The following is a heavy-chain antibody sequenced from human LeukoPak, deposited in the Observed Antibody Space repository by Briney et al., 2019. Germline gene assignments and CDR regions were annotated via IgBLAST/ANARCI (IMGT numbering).Heavy chain of an antibody. V-gene: IGHV4-38-2*02. CDR1: GYSISSGYF. CDR2: IYHSVST. D-gene: IGHD6-19*01. Sequence: PSETLSLTCSVSGYSISSGYFWGWIRQPPGKRLEWIGSIYHSVSTYYNPSLESRVTISVDTSKNQFSLKLSSVTATDTAVYYCARDMEGSGWYWFDPWGQGTLVTVSS. CDR3: ARDMEGSGWYWFDP. J-gene: IGHJ5*02.